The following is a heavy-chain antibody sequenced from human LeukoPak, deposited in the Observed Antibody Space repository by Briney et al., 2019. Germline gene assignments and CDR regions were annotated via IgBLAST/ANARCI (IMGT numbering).Heavy chain of an antibody. Sequence: GGSLRLSCAASGFTFSGSAMHWVRQASGKGLEWVGRIRSKANSHATAYAASVKGRFTISRDDSKNTAYLQMNSLKTEDTAVYYCTRLPYYYDSSGYRGGFDYWGQGTLVTVSS. CDR3: TRLPYYYDSSGYRGGFDY. CDR2: IRSKANSHAT. V-gene: IGHV3-73*01. CDR1: GFTFSGSA. D-gene: IGHD3-22*01. J-gene: IGHJ4*02.